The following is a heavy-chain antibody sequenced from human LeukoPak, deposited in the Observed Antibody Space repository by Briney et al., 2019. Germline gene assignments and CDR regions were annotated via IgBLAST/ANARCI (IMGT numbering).Heavy chain of an antibody. CDR2: ISSSGSTI. Sequence: KPGGSLRLSXAASGFTFSDYYMSWIRQTPGKGLEWLSYISSSGSTIYYADPVKGRFTISRDNAKNSLYLQMNSLRAEDTAVYYCAISVVQDAFDIWGQGTMVTVSS. CDR1: GFTFSDYY. J-gene: IGHJ3*02. CDR3: AISVVQDAFDI. V-gene: IGHV3-11*04. D-gene: IGHD1-1*01.